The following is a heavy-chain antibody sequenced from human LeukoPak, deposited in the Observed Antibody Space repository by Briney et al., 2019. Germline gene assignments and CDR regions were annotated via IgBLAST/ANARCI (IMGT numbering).Heavy chain of an antibody. Sequence: SETLSLTCTVSGGSISSYYWSWIRQPPGKGLEWIGYIYYSGSTNYNPSLKSRVTISVDTSKNQFSLKLSSVTAADTAVYYCAKDPKRAYYSNYQWGQGTLVTVSS. J-gene: IGHJ4*02. CDR1: GGSISSYY. D-gene: IGHD4-11*01. CDR2: IYYSGST. V-gene: IGHV4-59*01. CDR3: AKDPKRAYYSNYQ.